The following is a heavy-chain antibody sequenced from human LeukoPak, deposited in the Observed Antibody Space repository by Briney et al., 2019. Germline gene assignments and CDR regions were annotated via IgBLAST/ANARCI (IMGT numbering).Heavy chain of an antibody. CDR1: GYTFTSYY. J-gene: IGHJ4*02. V-gene: IGHV1-46*01. CDR2: ISPSGTT. D-gene: IGHD4-17*01. CDR3: AKDSGAYGPDY. Sequence: GASVKVSCKASGYTFTSYYIHWVRQAPGQGLEWMGQISPSGTTTYAQKFKGRVTMTRDKSTSTVNMDLSDLTFEDTAVYHCAKDSGAYGPDYWGQGNLLTVSS.